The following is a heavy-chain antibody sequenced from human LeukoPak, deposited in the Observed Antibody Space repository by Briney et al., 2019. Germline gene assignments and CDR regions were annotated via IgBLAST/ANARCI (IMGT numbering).Heavy chain of an antibody. CDR1: GFTFSGYD. Sequence: GGSLRLSCAASGFTFSGYDMSLVRQAPGKGLEWVSALSGSDGSAHYADSVKGRFTISRDNSKNTLYLQMNSLRAEDTAVYYCRTIFGVVNWFDPWGQGTLVTVSS. V-gene: IGHV3-23*01. CDR3: RTIFGVVNWFDP. J-gene: IGHJ5*02. CDR2: LSGSDGSA. D-gene: IGHD3-3*01.